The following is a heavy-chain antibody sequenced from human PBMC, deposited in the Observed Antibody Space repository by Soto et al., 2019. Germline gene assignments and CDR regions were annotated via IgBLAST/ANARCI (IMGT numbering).Heavy chain of an antibody. Sequence: QVQLVQSGAEVKKPGSSVKVSCKASGGTFSSYAISWVRQAPGQGLEWMGGIIPIFGTANYAQKFQGRVTITADESTSTAYMELSSLRSEDTAVYYCARDSIRADSSGYYNWFDPWGQGTLVTVSS. J-gene: IGHJ5*02. V-gene: IGHV1-69*01. CDR3: ARDSIRADSSGYYNWFDP. CDR2: IIPIFGTA. D-gene: IGHD3-22*01. CDR1: GGTFSSYA.